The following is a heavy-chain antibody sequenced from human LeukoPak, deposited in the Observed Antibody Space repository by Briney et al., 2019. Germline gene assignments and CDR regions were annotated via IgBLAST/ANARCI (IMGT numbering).Heavy chain of an antibody. CDR1: GGSISSYY. J-gene: IGHJ3*02. Sequence: PSETLSLTCTVSGGSISSYYWSWIRQPPGKGLEWIGYIYYGGSTNYNPSLKSRVTISVDTSKNQFSLKLSSVTAADTAVYYCARRSTVVVTAGAAFDIWGQGTMVTVSS. V-gene: IGHV4-59*01. CDR2: IYYGGST. CDR3: ARRSTVVVTAGAAFDI. D-gene: IGHD2-21*02.